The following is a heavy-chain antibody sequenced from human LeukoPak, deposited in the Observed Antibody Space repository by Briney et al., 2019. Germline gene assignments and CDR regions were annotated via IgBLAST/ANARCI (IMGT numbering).Heavy chain of an antibody. V-gene: IGHV4-61*02. J-gene: IGHJ6*03. Sequence: SETLSLTCTVSGGSISSSNYYWSWIRQPAGKGLEWIGRIYTRGSTTYNPSLKSRVTISVDTSKNQFSLKLRSVTAADTAVYYCARGYYGSGSYYNLYYYYCMDVWGKGTTVTITS. CDR3: ARGYYGSGSYYNLYYYYCMDV. CDR1: GGSISSSNYY. D-gene: IGHD3-10*01. CDR2: IYTRGST.